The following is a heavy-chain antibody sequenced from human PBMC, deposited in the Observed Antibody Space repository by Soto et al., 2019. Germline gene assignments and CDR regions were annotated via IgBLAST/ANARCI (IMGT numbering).Heavy chain of an antibody. J-gene: IGHJ4*02. Sequence: ESGGGLVKPGGSLRLSCAASGFTFSSYSMNWVRQAPGKGLEWVSSISSSSSYIYYADSLKGRFTISRDNAKNSLSLLMHTLRAEDTAVYYCARNSAGNYGIEYWGQGTLVTVSS. CDR1: GFTFSSYS. V-gene: IGHV3-21*01. D-gene: IGHD3-10*01. CDR2: ISSSSSYI. CDR3: ARNSAGNYGIEY.